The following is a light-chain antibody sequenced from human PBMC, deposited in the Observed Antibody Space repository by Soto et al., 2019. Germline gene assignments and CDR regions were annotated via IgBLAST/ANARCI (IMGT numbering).Light chain of an antibody. CDR3: QQYNNWPRRT. CDR1: QSVSSN. J-gene: IGKJ1*01. CDR2: GAS. Sequence: EIVMTQSPATLFVSPGEKATLSCRASQSVSSNLAWYQQKPGQAPRLLIYGASTRATGIPARFSGSGSGTEFTLTISSLQSEDFAVYYCQQYNNWPRRTFGQGTKV. V-gene: IGKV3-15*01.